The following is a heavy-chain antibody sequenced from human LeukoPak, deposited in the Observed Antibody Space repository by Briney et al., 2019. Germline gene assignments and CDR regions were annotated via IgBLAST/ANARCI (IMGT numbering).Heavy chain of an antibody. D-gene: IGHD3-9*01. Sequence: ASVKVSCKASGYTFTSYGISWVRQAPGQGLEWMGWISAYNGNTNYAQKLQGRVTMTTDTSTSTAYMELRSLRSDDTAVYYCARTQLRYFDWLYYYYYGMDVWGQRTTVTVSS. CDR3: ARTQLRYFDWLYYYYYGMDV. J-gene: IGHJ6*02. CDR2: ISAYNGNT. V-gene: IGHV1-18*01. CDR1: GYTFTSYG.